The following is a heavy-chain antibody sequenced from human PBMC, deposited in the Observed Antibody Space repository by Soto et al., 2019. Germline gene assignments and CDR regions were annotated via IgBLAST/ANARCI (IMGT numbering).Heavy chain of an antibody. Sequence: EVQLVESGGGLVQPGGSLRLSCAASGFTFSSYSMNWVRQAPGKGLEWVSYISSSSSTIYYADSVKGRFTISRDNAKNSLYLQMNSLRAEDPAVYYCARDKGRSPLDYWGQGTLVTVSS. CDR3: ARDKGRSPLDY. CDR2: ISSSSSTI. J-gene: IGHJ4*02. CDR1: GFTFSSYS. D-gene: IGHD2-15*01. V-gene: IGHV3-48*01.